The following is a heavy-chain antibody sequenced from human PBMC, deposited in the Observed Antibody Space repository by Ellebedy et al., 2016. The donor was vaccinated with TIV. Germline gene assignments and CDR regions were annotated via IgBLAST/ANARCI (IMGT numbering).Heavy chain of an antibody. CDR2: IGTAGDT. J-gene: IGHJ4*02. CDR1: GFTFSSYD. D-gene: IGHD5-24*01. V-gene: IGHV3-13*01. Sequence: GESLKISCAASGFTFSSYDMHWVRQATGKGLEWVSAIGTAGDTYYLSSVKGRFIISRDSAKNSLYLQMNSLRAEDTAVYYCARATSGFDYWGQGALATVSS. CDR3: ARATSGFDY.